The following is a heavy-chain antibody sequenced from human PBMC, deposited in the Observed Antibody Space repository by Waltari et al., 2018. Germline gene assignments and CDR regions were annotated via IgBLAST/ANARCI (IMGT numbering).Heavy chain of an antibody. D-gene: IGHD3-9*01. CDR1: GDFPSDDH. Sequence: HVQLQESGPGLVTPSEPLSLTCRVSGDFPSDDHWTCIRQAPGKGLEWIAYRRNTGATKCTPSLESRVTRSADTSKKQFSLRLTSVTAADTAVYFCARLPTKYFDSLGWGFFDQWGQGILVTVSS. CDR3: ARLPTKYFDSLGWGFFDQ. CDR2: RRNTGAT. J-gene: IGHJ4*02. V-gene: IGHV4-59*08.